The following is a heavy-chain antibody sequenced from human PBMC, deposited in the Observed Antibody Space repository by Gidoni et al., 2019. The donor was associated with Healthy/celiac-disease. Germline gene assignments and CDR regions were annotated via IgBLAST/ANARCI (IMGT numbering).Heavy chain of an antibody. CDR3: ARDYGSDY. V-gene: IGHV3-30-3*01. D-gene: IGHD3-10*01. CDR1: GFPFSSYA. CDR2: ISYDGSNK. J-gene: IGHJ4*02. Sequence: QVQLVESGGGVVQPGRSLRLSCAASGFPFSSYAMHWVRQAPGKGLEWVAVISYDGSNKYYADSVKGRFTISRDNSKNTLYLQMNSLRAEDTAVYYCARDYGSDYWGQGTLVTVSS.